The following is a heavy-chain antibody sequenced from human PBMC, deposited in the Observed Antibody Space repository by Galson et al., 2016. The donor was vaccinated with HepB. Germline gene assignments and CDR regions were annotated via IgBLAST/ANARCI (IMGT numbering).Heavy chain of an antibody. Sequence: QSGAEVKKPGESLKISCQAFGYRSTNYWIGWVRQMPGTGLEWLGLIYFGGFETRYSPSFQGRVIVSADRSINTAYLQWGSLEASDTAIYYCAGATHGNTWFGDWGQGTQVTGSS. V-gene: IGHV5-51*01. CDR3: AGATHGNTWFGD. CDR2: IYFGGFET. D-gene: IGHD4/OR15-4a*01. CDR1: GYRSTNYW. J-gene: IGHJ4*02.